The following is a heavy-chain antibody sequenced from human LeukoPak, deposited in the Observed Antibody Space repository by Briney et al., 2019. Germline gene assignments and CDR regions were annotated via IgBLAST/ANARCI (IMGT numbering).Heavy chain of an antibody. CDR3: ARGLFGDPAWFDP. J-gene: IGHJ5*02. CDR1: GGSISRSSYY. D-gene: IGHD3-10*02. Sequence: SETLSLTCTVSGGSISRSSYYWGWIRQPPGRGLEWIGSIYYSGSTYYNPSLKSRVTISVDTSKNQFSLKMSSVTAADTAVYYCARGLFGDPAWFDPWGQGTLVTVSS. V-gene: IGHV4-39*07. CDR2: IYYSGST.